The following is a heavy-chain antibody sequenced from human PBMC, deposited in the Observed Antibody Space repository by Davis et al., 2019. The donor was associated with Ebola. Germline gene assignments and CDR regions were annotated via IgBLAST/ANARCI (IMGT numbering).Heavy chain of an antibody. J-gene: IGHJ4*02. CDR1: GYSISSGYY. CDR3: ARDPDFWSGYYHAYYFDY. Sequence: PSETLSLTCTVSGYSISSGYYWGWIRQPPGKGLEWIGSIYHSGGTYYNPSLKSRVTISVDTSKNQFSLKLSSVTAADTAVYYCARDPDFWSGYYHAYYFDYWGQGTLVTVSS. CDR2: IYHSGGT. V-gene: IGHV4-38-2*02. D-gene: IGHD3-3*01.